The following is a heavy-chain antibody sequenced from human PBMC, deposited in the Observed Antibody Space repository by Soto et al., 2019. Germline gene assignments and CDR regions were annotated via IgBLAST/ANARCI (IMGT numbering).Heavy chain of an antibody. D-gene: IGHD2-15*01. CDR3: AKSKTPHVRDGMDV. CDR2: IYYSGST. V-gene: IGHV4-31*04. J-gene: IGHJ6*02. CDR1: GDSLSSGGYY. Sequence: QVRLQESGPGLGRSSQTLSLTCTVSGDSLSSGGYYCSWIRQLPGKGLEWIGFIYYSGSTFYHTSLRCRITMSADATKKQISLKLSSVTAADTAVYYCAKSKTPHVRDGMDVWGQGTTVTVPS.